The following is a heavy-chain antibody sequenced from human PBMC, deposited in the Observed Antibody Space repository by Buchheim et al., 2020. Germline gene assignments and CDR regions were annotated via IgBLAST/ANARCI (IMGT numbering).Heavy chain of an antibody. J-gene: IGHJ4*02. CDR1: GFTFSSYG. Sequence: QVQLVESGGGVVQPGRSLRLSCAASGFTFSSYGMFWVRQAPGKGLEWVAVIWNDGSNRDYADSVKGRFTISRDNSKNTLYLQMNSLRAEDTAVYYCAKETAEQLSHDWGQGTL. CDR3: AKETAEQLSHD. V-gene: IGHV3-33*06. CDR2: IWNDGSNR. D-gene: IGHD6-6*01.